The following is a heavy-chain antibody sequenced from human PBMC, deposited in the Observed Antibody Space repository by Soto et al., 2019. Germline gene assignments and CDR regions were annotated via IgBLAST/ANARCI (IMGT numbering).Heavy chain of an antibody. V-gene: IGHV4-30-2*01. CDR3: ASLYYYDRSGYDY. CDR1: GGSISSGGYS. D-gene: IGHD3-22*01. Sequence: PSETLSLTCAFSGGSISSGGYSWSWIRQPPGKGLEWIGYIYHSGSTYYNPSLKSRVTISVDRSKNQFSLKLSSVTAADTAVYYCASLYYYDRSGYDYWGQVTLVTVSS. J-gene: IGHJ4*02. CDR2: IYHSGST.